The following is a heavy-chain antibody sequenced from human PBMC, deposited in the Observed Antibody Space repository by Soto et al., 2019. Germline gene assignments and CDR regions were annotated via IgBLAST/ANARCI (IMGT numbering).Heavy chain of an antibody. CDR2: IWSDASRE. Sequence: QVQLVESGGGVVQPGTSLRLSCAASRLTFNTYDMHWVRQAPGNGLQWVALIWSDASREFYADSVKGRVSISRDNSRNTLFLQMNGLRAEDTAVYYCAGEPKGGAYDMDVWGQGTTVTVSS. CDR1: RLTFNTYD. J-gene: IGHJ6*02. D-gene: IGHD1-26*01. V-gene: IGHV3-33*03. CDR3: AGEPKGGAYDMDV.